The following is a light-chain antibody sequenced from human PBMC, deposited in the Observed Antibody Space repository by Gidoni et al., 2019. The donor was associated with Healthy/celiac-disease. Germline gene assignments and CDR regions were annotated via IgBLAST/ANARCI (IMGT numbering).Light chain of an antibody. CDR3: QSYDSSLSVV. J-gene: IGLJ2*01. V-gene: IGLV1-40*01. Sequence: SALTHPPSVSGAPGQWVTISCTGSSPNIGAGYDVHWYQQLPGTAPKLLTYCNSNRPSGVPDRFAGSKSGTSASLAITGLQAEDEADYYCQSYDSSLSVVFGGGTKLTVL. CDR2: CNS. CDR1: SPNIGAGYD.